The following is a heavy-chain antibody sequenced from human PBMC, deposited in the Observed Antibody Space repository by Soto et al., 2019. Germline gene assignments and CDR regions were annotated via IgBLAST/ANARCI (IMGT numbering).Heavy chain of an antibody. Sequence: QVQLVQSGAEVKKPGASVKVSCKASGYTFTNYDINWVRQATGQGLEWMGWMNPNSGDTGYAQNFQGRVTMTRNTSISTAYMGLSSLRSEDTAVYYCATVSAWQFYFFMDVWGKGTTVTVSS. J-gene: IGHJ6*03. V-gene: IGHV1-8*01. CDR3: ATVSAWQFYFFMDV. CDR2: MNPNSGDT. D-gene: IGHD6-25*01. CDR1: GYTFTNYD.